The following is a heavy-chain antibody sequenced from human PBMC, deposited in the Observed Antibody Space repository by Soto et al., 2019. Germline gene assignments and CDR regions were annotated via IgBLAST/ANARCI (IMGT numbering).Heavy chain of an antibody. J-gene: IGHJ6*02. D-gene: IGHD2-2*01. CDR3: ATRDPKDIVVWLGHQTVHYYYGMDV. V-gene: IGHV1-24*01. Sequence: ASLQVSCRVSGYTLTELSMHWLRQAPGKGLEWMVGFDREDGETIYAPKFQGRVRMPEDTSTDTAYMELSSLRSEDTAVYYCATRDPKDIVVWLGHQTVHYYYGMDVWGQGTTVTVS. CDR2: FDREDGET. CDR1: GYTLTELS.